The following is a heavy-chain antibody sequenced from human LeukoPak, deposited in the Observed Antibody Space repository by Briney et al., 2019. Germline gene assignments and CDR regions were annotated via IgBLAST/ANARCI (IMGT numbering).Heavy chain of an antibody. V-gene: IGHV5-51*01. Sequence: GVALKISCQGSGYRFTSYWIGWVRPMPGKGLEWMGIIHPGDSDTRYSPSFQGQVTISADKSISTAYLQWSSLNASHTDMYYCARSFPDAYDIWGKGQWSPSLQ. CDR3: ARSFPDAYDI. CDR1: GYRFTSYW. CDR2: IHPGDSDT. J-gene: IGHJ3*02.